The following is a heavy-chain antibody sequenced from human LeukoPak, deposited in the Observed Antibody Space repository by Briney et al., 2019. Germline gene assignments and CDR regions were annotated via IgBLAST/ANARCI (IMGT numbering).Heavy chain of an antibody. CDR1: GFTFSNYA. Sequence: GGSLRLSCATSGFTFSNYAMGWVRQAPGKGLEWVSGISGSAGSTYYADSVKGRFTISRDNSKNTLYLQMNSLRAEDTAVYYCSRGRYCSSTGCYIDYWGQGTLVTVAS. J-gene: IGHJ4*02. CDR3: SRGRYCSSTGCYIDY. D-gene: IGHD2-2*02. V-gene: IGHV3-23*01. CDR2: ISGSAGST.